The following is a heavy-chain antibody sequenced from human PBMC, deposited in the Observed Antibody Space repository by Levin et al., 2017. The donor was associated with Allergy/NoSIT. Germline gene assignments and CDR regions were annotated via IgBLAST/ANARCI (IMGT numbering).Heavy chain of an antibody. CDR3: TTANSGTSY. J-gene: IGHJ4*02. D-gene: IGHD1-26*01. CDR1: GFNFNNAW. CDR2: IKSNPDGGTA. V-gene: IGHV3-15*01. Sequence: GESLKISCAASGFNFNNAWMDWIRQAPGKGLEWVGRIKSNPDGGTADYAAPVKGRFTISRDDSKKTMYLQMNSLKSEDTAVYFCTTANSGTSYWGQGTLLTVSS.